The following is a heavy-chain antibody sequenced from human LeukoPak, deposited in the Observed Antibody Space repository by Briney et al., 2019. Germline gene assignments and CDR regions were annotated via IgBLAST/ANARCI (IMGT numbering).Heavy chain of an antibody. CDR2: AYYSGST. Sequence: SETLSLTCTVSDVSVTTRDSYWGWIRQPPGKGLEWIGRAYYSGSTYFNPSLKSRLSISVDTSKNQFSLRLTSVTAADTAVYYCARQTGSGLFILPGGQGTLVTVSS. D-gene: IGHD3/OR15-3a*01. J-gene: IGHJ4*02. CDR1: DVSVTTRDSY. V-gene: IGHV4-39*01. CDR3: ARQTGSGLFILP.